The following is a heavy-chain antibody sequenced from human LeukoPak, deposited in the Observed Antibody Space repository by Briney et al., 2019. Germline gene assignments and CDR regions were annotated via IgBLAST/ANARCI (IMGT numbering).Heavy chain of an antibody. D-gene: IGHD2-2*01. CDR1: GFTFSSYG. V-gene: IGHV3-30*18. J-gene: IGHJ4*02. Sequence: GRSLRLSCAASGFTFSSYGMHWVRQAPGKGLEWVAVISYDGSKKYYADSVKGRFTISRDNSKNTLYLQMNSLRAEDTAVYYCAKGGVVPAAFDYWGQGTLVTVSS. CDR3: AKGGVVPAAFDY. CDR2: ISYDGSKK.